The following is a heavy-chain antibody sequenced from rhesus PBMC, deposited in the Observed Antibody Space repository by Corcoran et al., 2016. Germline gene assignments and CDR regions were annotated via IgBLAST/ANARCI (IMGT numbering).Heavy chain of an antibody. Sequence: QVQLQESGPGLVKPSETLSLTCTVSGGSIRGYYYCLWIRQPPGKGLECSGGIDGNRQRTDDNPTIKSRGTMSNETTKKHFCLRMRSETDADTAVYYCARLGRGIVEITGFDYWGQGFLVTVSS. D-gene: IGHD2-27*01. J-gene: IGHJ4*01. V-gene: IGHV4-143*01. CDR3: ARLGRGIVEITGFDY. CDR2: IDGNRQRT. CDR1: GGSIRGYYY.